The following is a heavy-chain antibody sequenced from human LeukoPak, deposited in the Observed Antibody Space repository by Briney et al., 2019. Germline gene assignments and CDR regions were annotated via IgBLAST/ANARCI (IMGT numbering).Heavy chain of an antibody. V-gene: IGHV4-39*07. J-gene: IGHJ4*02. CDR3: ARGTLYRGWSYYLDF. CDR1: GDSISLSFYY. Sequence: SETLSLTCSVSGDSISLSFYYWGWIRPPPGKALEWIGSVYYSGTTSYNPSLKSRVTISVDMSKNHFSLRLRSVTAADTAMYYCARGTLYRGWSYYLDFWGQGSQVTVSS. D-gene: IGHD6-19*01. CDR2: VYYSGTT.